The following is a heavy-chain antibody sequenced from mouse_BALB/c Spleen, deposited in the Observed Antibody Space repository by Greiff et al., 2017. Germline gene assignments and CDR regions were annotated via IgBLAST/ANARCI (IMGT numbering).Heavy chain of an antibody. Sequence: EVQLQQSGAELVKPGASVKLSCTASGFNIKDTYMHWVKQRPEQGLEWIGRIDPANGNTKYDPKFQGKATITADTSSNTAYLQLSSLTSEDTAVYYCASYGNYVSYAMDYWGQGTSVTVSS. D-gene: IGHD2-1*01. V-gene: IGHV14-3*02. CDR3: ASYGNYVSYAMDY. CDR1: GFNIKDTY. CDR2: IDPANGNT. J-gene: IGHJ4*01.